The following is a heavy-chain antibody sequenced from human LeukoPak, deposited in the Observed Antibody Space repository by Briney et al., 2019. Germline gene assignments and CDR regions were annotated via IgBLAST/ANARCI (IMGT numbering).Heavy chain of an antibody. J-gene: IGHJ4*02. CDR3: ARDRCSGGSCYDWDY. CDR1: GFTFSSYW. Sequence: GGSLRLSCAASGFTFSSYWMSWVRQAPGKGLEWVANIKQDGSEKYYVDSVKGRFTISRDNAKNSLYLQMNSLRAEGTAVYHCARDRCSGGSCYDWDYWGQGTLVTVSS. V-gene: IGHV3-7*01. CDR2: IKQDGSEK. D-gene: IGHD2-15*01.